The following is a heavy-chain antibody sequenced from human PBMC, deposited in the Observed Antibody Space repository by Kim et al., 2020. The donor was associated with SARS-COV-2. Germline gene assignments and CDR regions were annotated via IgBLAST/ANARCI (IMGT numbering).Heavy chain of an antibody. Sequence: ASVKVSCKASGYTFTSYGISWVRQAPGQGLEWMGWISAYNGNTNYAQKLQGRVTMTTDTSTSTAYMELRSLRSDDTAVYYCARDALGASDSRYFQHWGQGTLVTVSS. D-gene: IGHD3-22*01. J-gene: IGHJ1*01. CDR3: ARDALGASDSRYFQH. CDR1: GYTFTSYG. V-gene: IGHV1-18*04. CDR2: ISAYNGNT.